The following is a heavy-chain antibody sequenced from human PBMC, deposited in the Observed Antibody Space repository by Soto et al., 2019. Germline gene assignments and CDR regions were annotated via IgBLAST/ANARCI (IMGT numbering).Heavy chain of an antibody. V-gene: IGHV1-3*01. CDR2: INAGNGNT. CDR1: GYTFTSYA. Sequence: ASVKVSCKASGYTFTSYAMHWVRQAPGQRLEWMGWINAGNGNTKYSQKFQGRVTITRDTSASTAYMELSSLRSEDTAVYYRARAGIAAAAYCFDYWGQGTLVTVSS. J-gene: IGHJ4*02. CDR3: ARAGIAAAAYCFDY. D-gene: IGHD6-13*01.